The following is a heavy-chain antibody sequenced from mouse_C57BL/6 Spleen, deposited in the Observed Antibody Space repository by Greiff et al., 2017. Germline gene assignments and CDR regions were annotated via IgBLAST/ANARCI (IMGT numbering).Heavy chain of an antibody. CDR2: ISSGSSTI. D-gene: IGHD1-1*01. Sequence: EVQGVESGGGLVKPGGSLKLSCAASGFTFSDYGMHWVRQAPEKGLEWVAYISSGSSTIYYADTVKGRFTISRDNAKNTLFLQMTSLRSEDTAMYYCARHGYGSIYAMDYWGQGTSVTVSS. V-gene: IGHV5-17*01. J-gene: IGHJ4*01. CDR3: ARHGYGSIYAMDY. CDR1: GFTFSDYG.